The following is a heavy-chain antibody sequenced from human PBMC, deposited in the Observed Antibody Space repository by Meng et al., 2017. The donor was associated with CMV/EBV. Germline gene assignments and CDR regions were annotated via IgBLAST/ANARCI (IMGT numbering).Heavy chain of an antibody. Sequence: GESLKISCAASGFTFDDYTMHWVRQAPGKGLEWVSLISWDGGSTYYADSVKSRFTISRDNSKNSLYLQMNSLRTEDTALYYCAKDKGGGLDYWGQGTLVTVSS. CDR3: AKDKGGGLDY. V-gene: IGHV3-43*01. J-gene: IGHJ4*02. CDR2: ISWDGGST. CDR1: GFTFDDYT.